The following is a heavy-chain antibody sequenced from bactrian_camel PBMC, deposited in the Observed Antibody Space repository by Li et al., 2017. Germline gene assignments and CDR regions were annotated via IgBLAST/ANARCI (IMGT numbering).Heavy chain of an antibody. Sequence: HVQLVESGGGSVDAGGSLTLSCAVSGYPYSSYCMGWFRQAPGKEREGVAAIDSDGTTAYADSVKGRFTVSADNAKKTLYLQMNNLKTEDTAVYFCGTDCADIVIVTTAINPLYTYEGQGTQVTVS. J-gene: IGHJ4*01. CDR2: IDSDGTT. V-gene: IGHV3S55*01. D-gene: IGHD2*01. CDR1: GYPYSSYC.